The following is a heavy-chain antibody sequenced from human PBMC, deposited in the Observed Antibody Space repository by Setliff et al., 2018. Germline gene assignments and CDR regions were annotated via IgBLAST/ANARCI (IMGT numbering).Heavy chain of an antibody. D-gene: IGHD2-2*01. Sequence: SVKVSCKASGGTFSSYAISWVRQAPGQGLEWMGGIIPIFGTANYAQRFQGRVTITADESTSTAYMELSSLRSEDTAVYYCARDSRGLVPAATEGSYYYYGMDVWGQGTTVTVSS. CDR2: IIPIFGTA. CDR3: ARDSRGLVPAATEGSYYYYGMDV. V-gene: IGHV1-69*13. J-gene: IGHJ6*02. CDR1: GGTFSSYA.